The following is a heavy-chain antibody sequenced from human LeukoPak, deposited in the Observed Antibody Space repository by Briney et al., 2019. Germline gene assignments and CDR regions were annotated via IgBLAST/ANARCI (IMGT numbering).Heavy chain of an antibody. CDR3: AICSSFIDYYYMDV. CDR2: INPNSGGT. J-gene: IGHJ6*03. V-gene: IGHV1-2*02. Sequence: SVKVSCKASGYTFTGYYMHWVRQAPGQGLEWMGWINPNSGGTNYAQKFQGRVTMTRDTSISTAYMELSRLRSDDTAVYYCAICSSFIDYYYMDVWGKGTTVPVSS. D-gene: IGHD6-13*01. CDR1: GYTFTGYY.